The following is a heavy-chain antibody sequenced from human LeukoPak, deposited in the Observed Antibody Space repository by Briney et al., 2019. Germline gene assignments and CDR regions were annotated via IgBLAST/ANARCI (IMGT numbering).Heavy chain of an antibody. V-gene: IGHV4-39*07. CDR3: ARDAYDLGAYYFDY. J-gene: IGHJ4*02. CDR1: GGSISSSDYY. Sequence: SETLSLTCTVSGGSISSSDYYWSWIRQPPGKGLEWIGSSYYSGSSFYNPSLKSRATISVATSKNQFSLILSSVTAADTAVYYCARDAYDLGAYYFDYWGQGTLVTVSS. D-gene: IGHD3-16*01. CDR2: SYYSGSS.